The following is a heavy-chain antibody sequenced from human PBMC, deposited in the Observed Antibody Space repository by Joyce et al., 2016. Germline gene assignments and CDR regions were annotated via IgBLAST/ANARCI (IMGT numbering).Heavy chain of an antibody. CDR1: GLTLSNYG. CDR3: AKILTATYSSGWFLDY. V-gene: IGHV3-30*18. Sequence: QVQLVESGGGVVQPGRSLRLSCAASGLTLSNYGVHWVRQAQGKGLEWVAVISYDGMYKYYADSVKGRFTISRDNSKNTVFLEMNSLRAEDTAVYYCAKILTATYSSGWFLDYWGQGTLVTVSS. J-gene: IGHJ4*02. D-gene: IGHD6-25*01. CDR2: ISYDGMYK.